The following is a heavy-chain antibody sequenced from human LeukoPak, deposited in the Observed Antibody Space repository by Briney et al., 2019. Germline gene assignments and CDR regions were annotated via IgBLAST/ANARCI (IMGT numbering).Heavy chain of an antibody. J-gene: IGHJ4*02. CDR1: GFTVSSNY. Sequence: GGSLRLSCAASGFTVSSNYMSWVRQAPGKGLEWVSVIYSGGSTYYADSVKGRFTTSRDNSKNTLYLQMNSLRAEDTAVYYCARDSLSLDYFDYWGQGTLVTVSS. CDR3: ARDSLSLDYFDY. V-gene: IGHV3-53*01. D-gene: IGHD3-10*01. CDR2: IYSGGST.